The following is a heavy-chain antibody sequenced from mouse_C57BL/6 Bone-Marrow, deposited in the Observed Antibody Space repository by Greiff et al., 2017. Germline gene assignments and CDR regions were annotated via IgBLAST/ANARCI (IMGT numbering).Heavy chain of an antibody. D-gene: IGHD1-1*01. CDR1: GYTFTSYD. V-gene: IGHV1-85*01. CDR3: ARASYYGSIPYAMDY. CDR2: IYPRDGST. Sequence: QVQLQQSGPELVKPGASVKLSCKASGYTFTSYDINWVKQRPGQGLEWIGWIYPRDGSTKYNEKFKGKATLTVDTSSSTAYMELHSLTSEDSAVYFCARASYYGSIPYAMDYWGQGTSVTVSS. J-gene: IGHJ4*01.